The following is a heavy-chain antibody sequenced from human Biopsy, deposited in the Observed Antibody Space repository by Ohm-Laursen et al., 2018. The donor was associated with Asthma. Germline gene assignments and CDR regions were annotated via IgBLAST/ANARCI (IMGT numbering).Heavy chain of an antibody. V-gene: IGHV3-11*01. J-gene: IGHJ4*02. CDR2: ISSRGSNL. CDR3: ARGYSTSWYFGY. Sequence: SLRLSCAASGFSFSDYYMMWIRQAPGKGLEWVAYISSRGSNLYYADSVKGRFTISRDNPKKSVYLQLDSLRVEDTAVYYCARGYSTSWYFGYWGQGTVVTVPS. D-gene: IGHD6-13*01. CDR1: GFSFSDYY.